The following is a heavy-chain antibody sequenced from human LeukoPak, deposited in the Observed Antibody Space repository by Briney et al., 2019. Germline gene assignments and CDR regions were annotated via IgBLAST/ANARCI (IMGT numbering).Heavy chain of an antibody. CDR3: ARDDDGDYAYYYYMDV. CDR2: INPNSGGT. Sequence: GGSVKVSCKASGYTFTGYYMHWVRQAPGQGLEWMGWINPNSGGTNYAQKFQGRVTMTRDTSISTAYMELSRLRSDDTAVYYCARDDDGDYAYYYYMDVWGKGTTVAISS. CDR1: GYTFTGYY. J-gene: IGHJ6*03. V-gene: IGHV1-2*02. D-gene: IGHD4-17*01.